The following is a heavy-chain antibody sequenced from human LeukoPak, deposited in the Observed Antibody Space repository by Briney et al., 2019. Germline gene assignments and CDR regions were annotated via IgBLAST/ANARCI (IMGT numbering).Heavy chain of an antibody. J-gene: IGHJ4*02. CDR1: GGTFSSYA. V-gene: IGHV1-69*13. CDR3: ASRVGTTWIQLWLPLHY. Sequence: GGSVKVSCKASGGTFSSYAISWVRQAPGQGLEWMGGIIPSCGTANYAQKFQGRVTITADESTSTAYMELSSLRSEDTAVYYCASRVGTTWIQLWLPLHYWGQRTLVTVSS. D-gene: IGHD5-18*01. CDR2: IIPSCGTA.